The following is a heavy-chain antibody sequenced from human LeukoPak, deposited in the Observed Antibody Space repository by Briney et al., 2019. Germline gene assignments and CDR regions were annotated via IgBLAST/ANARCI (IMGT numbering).Heavy chain of an antibody. CDR2: IRSSSSYI. J-gene: IGHJ5*02. D-gene: IGHD4-17*01. CDR3: ARQAMTTASS. CDR1: GFTFSSYS. V-gene: IGHV3-21*01. Sequence: GGSLRLSCAASGFTFSSYSMNWVRQAPGKGLEWVSSIRSSSSYIYYADSVKGRFTISRDNAKNSLYLQMNSLRAEDTAVYYCARQAMTTASSWGQGTLVTVSS.